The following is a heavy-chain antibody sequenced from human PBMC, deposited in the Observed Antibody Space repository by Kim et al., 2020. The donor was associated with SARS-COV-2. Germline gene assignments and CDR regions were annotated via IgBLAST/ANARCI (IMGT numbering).Heavy chain of an antibody. CDR3: ARRMGPNCANCYVDY. D-gene: IGHD2-8*01. Sequence: PSLRSRFTISKDTSRTQFSRKLSSVTAADTAVYYCARRMGPNCANCYVDYWGQGTLVTVSS. J-gene: IGHJ4*02. V-gene: IGHV4-39*01.